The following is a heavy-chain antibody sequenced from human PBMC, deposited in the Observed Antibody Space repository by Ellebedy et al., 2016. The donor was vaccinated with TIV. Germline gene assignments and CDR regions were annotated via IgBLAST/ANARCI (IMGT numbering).Heavy chain of an antibody. Sequence: SVKVSCXASGFTFTSSAVQWVRQARGQRLEWIGWIVVGSGNTNYAQKFQERVTITRDMSTSTAYMELSSLRSEDTAVYYCAAPSGFGVYYYGMDVWGQGTTVTVSS. CDR1: GFTFTSSA. CDR2: IVVGSGNT. CDR3: AAPSGFGVYYYGMDV. J-gene: IGHJ6*02. D-gene: IGHD3-10*01. V-gene: IGHV1-58*01.